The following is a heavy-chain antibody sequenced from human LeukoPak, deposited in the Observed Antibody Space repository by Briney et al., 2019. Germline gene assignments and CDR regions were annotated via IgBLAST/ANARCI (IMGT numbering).Heavy chain of an antibody. Sequence: SETLSLTSTVSGGSISSYYWSWSRQPPGKGLEWIGFIYYTGSTNYNPSLKSRVTISIDTSKNQFSLTLNSVTASDTAVYYCARENYFDYWGQGTLVTVSS. J-gene: IGHJ4*02. CDR3: ARENYFDY. V-gene: IGHV4-59*01. CDR1: GGSISSYY. CDR2: IYYTGST.